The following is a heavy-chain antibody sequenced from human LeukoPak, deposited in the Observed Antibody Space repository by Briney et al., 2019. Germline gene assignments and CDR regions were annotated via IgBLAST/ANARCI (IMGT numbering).Heavy chain of an antibody. CDR2: ISYDGSNK. D-gene: IGHD6-13*01. CDR3: AREVYSSSRPADAFDI. CDR1: GFTFSSYG. V-gene: IGHV3-30*03. J-gene: IGHJ3*02. Sequence: PGGSLRLSCAASGFTFSSYGMHWVRQAPGKGLEWVAVISYDGSNKYYADSVKGRFTISRDNSKNTLYLQMNSLRAEDTAVYYCAREVYSSSRPADAFDIWGQGTVVTVSS.